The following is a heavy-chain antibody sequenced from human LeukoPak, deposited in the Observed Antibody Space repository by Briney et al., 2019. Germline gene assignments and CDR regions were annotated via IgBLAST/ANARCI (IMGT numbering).Heavy chain of an antibody. CDR1: GGSFSGYY. CDR3: ARMNGGGDAFDI. D-gene: IGHD4-23*01. J-gene: IGHJ3*02. CDR2: INHSGST. V-gene: IGHV4-34*01. Sequence: SETLSLTCAVYGGSFSGYYWSWIRQPPGKGLEWIGEINHSGSTNYNPSLKSRVTISVDTSKNQFSLKLSSVTAADTAVYYCARMNGGGDAFDIWGQGTMVTVSS.